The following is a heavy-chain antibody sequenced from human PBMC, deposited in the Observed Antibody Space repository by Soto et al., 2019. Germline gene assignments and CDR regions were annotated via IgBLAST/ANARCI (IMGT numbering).Heavy chain of an antibody. D-gene: IGHD3-16*02. Sequence: GGSLRLSCAASGFTFSSYSMNWVRQAPGKGLEWVSYISSSSSTIYYADSVKGRFTISRDNAKNPLYLQMNSLRAEDTAVYYCARLHPGVIVNSDAFDIWGQGTMVTVSS. J-gene: IGHJ3*02. CDR2: ISSSSSTI. V-gene: IGHV3-48*01. CDR1: GFTFSSYS. CDR3: ARLHPGVIVNSDAFDI.